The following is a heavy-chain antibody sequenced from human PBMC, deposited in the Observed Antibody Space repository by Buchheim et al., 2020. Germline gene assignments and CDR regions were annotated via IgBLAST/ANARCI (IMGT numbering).Heavy chain of an antibody. Sequence: QVQLQESGPGLVKPSETLSLTCTVSGGSVSSGDYYWSWIRQPPGMGLEWIGYIYYSGSTNYNPSLKSRVTISVDTSKNQFPLKLSSVTAADTAVYYCARSGGSGPFAFDYWGQGTL. J-gene: IGHJ4*02. V-gene: IGHV4-61*08. CDR3: ARSGGSGPFAFDY. D-gene: IGHD3-10*01. CDR1: GGSVSSGDYY. CDR2: IYYSGST.